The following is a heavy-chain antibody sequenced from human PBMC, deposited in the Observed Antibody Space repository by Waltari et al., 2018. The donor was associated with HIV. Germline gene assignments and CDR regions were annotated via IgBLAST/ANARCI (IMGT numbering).Heavy chain of an antibody. CDR2: IWYDGSNK. CDR1: GFTFSSYG. CDR3: ARAPRGRSRAAFDI. Sequence: QVQLVESGGGVVQPGRSLRLSCAASGFTFSSYGMHWVRQAPGKGLGWVAVIWYDGSNKYYADSVKGRFTISRDNSKNTLYLQMNSLRAEDTAVYYCARAPRGRSRAAFDIWGQGTMVTVSS. V-gene: IGHV3-33*01. D-gene: IGHD3-10*01. J-gene: IGHJ3*02.